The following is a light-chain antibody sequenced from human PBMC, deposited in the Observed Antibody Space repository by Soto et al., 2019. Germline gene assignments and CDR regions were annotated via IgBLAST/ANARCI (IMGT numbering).Light chain of an antibody. CDR3: AAWDDSLSAVV. V-gene: IGLV1-47*01. J-gene: IGLJ3*02. CDR1: ISNLGSNF. CDR2: RNN. Sequence: QSVLTQPPSASGTPGQRVTISCSGSISNLGSNFIYWYQQLPGAAPKLLISRNNERPSGVPDRFSGSKSGTSASLAISGLRSEDEADYHCAAWDDSLSAVVFGGGIKLTVL.